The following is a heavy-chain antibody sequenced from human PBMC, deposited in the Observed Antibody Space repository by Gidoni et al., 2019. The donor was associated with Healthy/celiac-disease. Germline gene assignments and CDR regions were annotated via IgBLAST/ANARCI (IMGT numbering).Heavy chain of an antibody. J-gene: IGHJ4*02. CDR1: GFTSSSYA. V-gene: IGHV3-30-3*01. CDR2: ISYDGSNK. CDR3: AREGLYYVDY. Sequence: QVQLVESGGAVVQPGRSLRPSCSASGFTSSSYAMHWFRQSPGKGLEWVAVISYDGSNKYYADAVKGRFTISRDNSKNTLYLQMNSLRAEDTAVYYCAREGLYYVDYWCQGTLVTVSS.